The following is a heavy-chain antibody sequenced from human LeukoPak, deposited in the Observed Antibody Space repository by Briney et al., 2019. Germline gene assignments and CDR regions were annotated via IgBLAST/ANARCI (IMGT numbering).Heavy chain of an antibody. Sequence: SETLSLTCTVSGGSISSGGYYWSWIRQHPGKGLEWIGYIYYSGSTYYNPSLKSRVTISVDTSKNQFSLKLSSVTAADTAVYYCARDIGYYYDSSGHHNWFDPWGQGTLVTVSS. CDR2: IYYSGST. D-gene: IGHD3-22*01. J-gene: IGHJ5*02. V-gene: IGHV4-31*03. CDR3: ARDIGYYYDSSGHHNWFDP. CDR1: GGSISSGGYY.